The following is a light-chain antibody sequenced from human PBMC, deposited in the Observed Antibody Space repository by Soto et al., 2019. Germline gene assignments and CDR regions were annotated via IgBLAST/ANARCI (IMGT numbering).Light chain of an antibody. V-gene: IGKV3-11*01. J-gene: IGKJ3*01. Sequence: ETVLTQSPATLSLSPGERATLSCRASQSVSIYLAWYQQKPGQAPRLLIYDASKRAPGVPARFSGSGSGTDFSLTISSLEPEDFGVYYCQQRSNWVFGPGTKVD. CDR1: QSVSIY. CDR2: DAS. CDR3: QQRSNWV.